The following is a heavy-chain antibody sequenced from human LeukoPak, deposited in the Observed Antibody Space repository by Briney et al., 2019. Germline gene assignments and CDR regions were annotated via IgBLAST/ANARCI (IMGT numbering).Heavy chain of an antibody. D-gene: IGHD6-13*01. CDR1: GYSFTSYW. CDR2: IYPGDSDT. CDR3: ARQIGPPLIAAAGTNWFDP. V-gene: IGHV5-51*01. Sequence: ESLKISCKGSGYSFTSYWIGWVRQMPGKGLEWMGIIYPGDSDTRYSPSFQGQVTISADKSISTAYLQWSSLKASDTAMYYCARQIGPPLIAAAGTNWFDPWGQGTLVTVSS. J-gene: IGHJ5*02.